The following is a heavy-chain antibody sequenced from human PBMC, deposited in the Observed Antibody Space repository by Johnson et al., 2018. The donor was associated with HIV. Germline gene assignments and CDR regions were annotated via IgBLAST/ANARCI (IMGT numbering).Heavy chain of an antibody. CDR2: ISYDGSNQ. V-gene: IGHV3-30-3*01. D-gene: IGHD4-17*01. CDR3: AKDEEGDYGDLGAFNI. Sequence: QVQLVESGGGVVQPGRSLRLSCAASGFTFSSYAMHWVRQAPGKGLEWVAVISYDGSNQYYADSVKGRFTISRDNSKNTLYLQMNSLRAEDTAIYYCAKDEEGDYGDLGAFNIWGQGTMVTVSS. J-gene: IGHJ3*02. CDR1: GFTFSSYA.